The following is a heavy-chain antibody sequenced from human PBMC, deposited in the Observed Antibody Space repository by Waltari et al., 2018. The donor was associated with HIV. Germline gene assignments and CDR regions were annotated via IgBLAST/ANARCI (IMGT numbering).Heavy chain of an antibody. CDR2: INSDWSST. CDR3: ASLYNYVWGSPPPFDY. J-gene: IGHJ4*01. Sequence: EVQLVESGGGLVQPGGSLRLSCAASGFTFSSYWMHWVRQAPGKGLVWVSRINSDWSSTNYADSVKGRFTISRDNAKNTVYLQMNSLRAEDTALYYCASLYNYVWGSPPPFDYWGQEPWSPSPQ. D-gene: IGHD3-16*01. V-gene: IGHV3-74*01. CDR1: GFTFSSYW.